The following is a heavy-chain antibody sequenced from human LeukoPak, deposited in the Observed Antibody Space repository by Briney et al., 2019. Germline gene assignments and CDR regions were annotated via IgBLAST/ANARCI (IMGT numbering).Heavy chain of an antibody. D-gene: IGHD1-20*01. J-gene: IGHJ5*02. CDR3: ARARGNWNDRNWFDP. CDR2: INPSGGTT. CDR1: GYTFTRYG. V-gene: IGHV1-46*01. Sequence: ASVKVSCKASGYTFTRYGIIWVRQAPGQGLEWMGIINPSGGTTSYAQKFQGRVTMTRDTSTTTVYMVLSSLRSEDTAMYYCARARGNWNDRNWFDPWGQGTLVTVSS.